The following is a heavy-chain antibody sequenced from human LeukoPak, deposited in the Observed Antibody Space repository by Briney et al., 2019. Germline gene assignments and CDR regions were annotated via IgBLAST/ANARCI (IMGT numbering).Heavy chain of an antibody. D-gene: IGHD6-13*01. V-gene: IGHV3-23*01. CDR2: ISGSGGST. CDR1: GFTFSSYA. CDR3: AKVVRYSSSWYY. Sequence: PGGSLRLSCAAPGFTFSSYAMSWVRQAPGKGLEWVSAISGSGGSTYYADSVKGRFTISRDNSKNTLYLQMNSLRAEDTAVYYCAKVVRYSSSWYYWGQGTLVTVSS. J-gene: IGHJ4*02.